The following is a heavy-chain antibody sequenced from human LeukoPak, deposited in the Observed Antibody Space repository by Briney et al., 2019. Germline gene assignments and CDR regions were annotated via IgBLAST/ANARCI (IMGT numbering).Heavy chain of an antibody. J-gene: IGHJ4*02. CDR3: ARHGYTASHYFLDF. CDR2: IYTTGKT. D-gene: IGHD3-16*01. Sequence: PSQTLSLTRTASPGSINSCYWGWVQQPAGRGLEWIGRIYTTGKTDYNPSLKSRLTMSVDTSKRQFSLNLRSVTAADTAIYYCARHGYTASHYFLDFWSQGTLVTVSS. V-gene: IGHV4-4*07. CDR1: PGSINSCY.